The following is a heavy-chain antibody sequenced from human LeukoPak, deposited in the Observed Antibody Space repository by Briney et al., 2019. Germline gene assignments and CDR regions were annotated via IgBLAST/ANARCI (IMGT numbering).Heavy chain of an antibody. CDR2: IRNVGNNK. CDR3: VRDFEWGFDH. D-gene: IGHD3-9*01. CDR1: GFTLTNHA. J-gene: IGHJ4*02. V-gene: IGHV3-30*02. Sequence: GGSLRPSCAAPGFTLTNHAMHWVRQAPGKGLEWVAFIRNVGNNKYHADSVKGRFTISRDNSKSTQYLQMNSLRAEDTALYYCVRDFEWGFDHWGQGTLVTVSS.